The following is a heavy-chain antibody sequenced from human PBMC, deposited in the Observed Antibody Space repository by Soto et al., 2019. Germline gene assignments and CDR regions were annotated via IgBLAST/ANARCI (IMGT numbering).Heavy chain of an antibody. Sequence: GASVKVSCKASGYTFTGYYMHWVRQAPGQGLEWMGWINPNSGGTNYAQRFQGWVTMTRDTSISTAYMELSRLRSDDTAVYYCARVSSVGGIAAAGPSGYFDYWGQGTLVTVSS. CDR1: GYTFTGYY. J-gene: IGHJ4*02. V-gene: IGHV1-2*04. D-gene: IGHD6-13*01. CDR2: INPNSGGT. CDR3: ARVSSVGGIAAAGPSGYFDY.